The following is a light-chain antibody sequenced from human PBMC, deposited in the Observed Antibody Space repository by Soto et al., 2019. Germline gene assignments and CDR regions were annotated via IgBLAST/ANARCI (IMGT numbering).Light chain of an antibody. CDR1: SSNIGSND. Sequence: QSVLTQPPSVSAAPGQKVTISCSGNSSNIGSNDVSWYQQLPGKAPKLLIYENSQRPSGIPDRFSGSKSGTSATLGITGLQTGDEAEYYCGTWDSSLIALFGTGTKVTVL. CDR3: GTWDSSLIAL. V-gene: IGLV1-51*02. J-gene: IGLJ1*01. CDR2: ENS.